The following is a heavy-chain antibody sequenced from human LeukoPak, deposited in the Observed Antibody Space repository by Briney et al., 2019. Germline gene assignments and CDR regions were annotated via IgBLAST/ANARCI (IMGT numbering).Heavy chain of an antibody. CDR2: INYSGNT. CDR3: AREGRQDYVYFDC. D-gene: IGHD4-17*01. J-gene: IGHJ4*02. Sequence: SETLSLTCTVSGDSISSYYWSWIRQPPGKGLEWMGYINYSGNTNHNPSLKSRVTISVDTSKNQFSLRLTSVTAADTAVYYCAREGRQDYVYFDCWGQGTLVTVSS. V-gene: IGHV4-59*01. CDR1: GDSISSYY.